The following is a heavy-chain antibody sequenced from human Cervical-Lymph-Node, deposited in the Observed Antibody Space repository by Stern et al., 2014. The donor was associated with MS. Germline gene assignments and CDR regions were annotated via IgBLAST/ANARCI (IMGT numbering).Heavy chain of an antibody. CDR2: IKRDGSET. J-gene: IGHJ5*01. D-gene: IGHD6-19*01. CDR1: GSTFSTSW. V-gene: IGHV3-7*01. CDR3: TRFLQSGWSDLFDS. Sequence: VQLLESGGGLVQPGGSPRLSCVASGSTFSTSWMSWVRQAPGKGLEWVANIKRDGSETYYLDSVKGRFTISRDNAKSSLYLEMNSLRAEDTAVYYCTRFLQSGWSDLFDSWGRGTLVTVSS.